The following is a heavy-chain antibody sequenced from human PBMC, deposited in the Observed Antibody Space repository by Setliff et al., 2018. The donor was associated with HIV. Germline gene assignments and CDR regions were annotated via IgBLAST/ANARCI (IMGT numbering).Heavy chain of an antibody. Sequence: GGSLRLSCAASGFTFSNSWMHGVRRGPGRGLEWVSRIGRDGTVANYADSVKGRFTISRDNARNTLFLQMNSLGVEDTALYYCGRDVHDAAADNWGRGTLVTVSS. CDR2: IGRDGTVA. CDR3: GRDVHDAAADN. CDR1: GFTFSNSW. V-gene: IGHV3-74*01. J-gene: IGHJ4*02. D-gene: IGHD6-13*01.